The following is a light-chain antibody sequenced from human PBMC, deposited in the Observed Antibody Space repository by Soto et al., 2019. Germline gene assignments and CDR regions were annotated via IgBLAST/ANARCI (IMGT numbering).Light chain of an antibody. V-gene: IGKV3-15*01. CDR3: QQYNYWPIT. CDR2: GAS. J-gene: IGKJ5*01. Sequence: VMTQSPATLSVSPGERAALSCRASQSVADNLAWLQQKPGQGPRLLIYGASTRATGIPARFSGSGSETDFTLTVSSLRSEDSAVYYCQQYNYWPITFGQGTRLEIK. CDR1: QSVADN.